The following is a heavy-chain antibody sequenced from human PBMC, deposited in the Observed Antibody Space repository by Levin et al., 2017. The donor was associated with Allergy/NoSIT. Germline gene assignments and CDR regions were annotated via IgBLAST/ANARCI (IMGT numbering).Heavy chain of an antibody. CDR1: GFSFSNYN. J-gene: IGHJ4*02. CDR3: ERAFPTATLDQIFDC. V-gene: IGHV3-48*02. Sequence: PGGSLRLSCTASGFSFSNYNMNWVRQAPGKGLEWLSFISSSSGATNYADSVKGRFTISRDNAKNSLKLQMKSLREEDTAVKYCERAFPTATLDQIFDCWGQGTLVTVS. CDR2: ISSSSGAT. D-gene: IGHD5-18*01.